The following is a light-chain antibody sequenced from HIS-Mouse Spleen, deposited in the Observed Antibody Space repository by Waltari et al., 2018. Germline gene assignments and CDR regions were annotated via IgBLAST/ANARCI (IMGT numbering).Light chain of an antibody. V-gene: IGLV2-23*01. J-gene: IGLJ3*02. CDR2: EGS. CDR1: SSDVGSYNL. CDR3: CSYAGSSTWV. Sequence: QSALTQPASVSGSPGQSITISCTGTSSDVGSYNLVSWYQQHLGKAPKLMIYEGSKRPSGVSNRFSGSKSGNTASLTISGIQAEDEADYYCCSYAGSSTWVFGGGTKLTVL.